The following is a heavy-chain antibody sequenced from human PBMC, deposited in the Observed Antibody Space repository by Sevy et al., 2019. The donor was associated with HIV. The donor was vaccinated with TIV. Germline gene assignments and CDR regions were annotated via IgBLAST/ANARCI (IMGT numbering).Heavy chain of an antibody. CDR3: ATTKDYYETSGSPFDY. Sequence: ASVKVSCKVSGKSLTAFSMHWVRQAPGKGLEWMGSFDPEDGETIYAQKLQGRLTMTEDTSTDKAYMELSRPRSEDTAVYYCATTKDYYETSGSPFDYWGQGTLVTVSS. V-gene: IGHV1-24*01. J-gene: IGHJ4*02. CDR1: GKSLTAFS. CDR2: FDPEDGET. D-gene: IGHD3-22*01.